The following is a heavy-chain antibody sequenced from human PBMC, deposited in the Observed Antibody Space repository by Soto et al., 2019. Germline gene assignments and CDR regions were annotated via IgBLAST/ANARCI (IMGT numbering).Heavy chain of an antibody. J-gene: IGHJ4*02. CDR2: IFYSGST. Sequence: ASETLSLTCTVSGGSIINGDFHWSWIRQHPGKGLEWIGDIFYSGSTYYNPSLKSRITISVDTSKSQFSLKLSSVTAADTAVYYCARTLVRGVIIDSWGQGTLVTVSS. D-gene: IGHD3-10*01. CDR1: GGSIINGDFH. CDR3: ARTLVRGVIIDS. V-gene: IGHV4-31*03.